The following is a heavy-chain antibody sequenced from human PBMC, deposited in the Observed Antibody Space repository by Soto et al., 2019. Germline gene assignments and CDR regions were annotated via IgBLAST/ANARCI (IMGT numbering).Heavy chain of an antibody. CDR2: INAGNGNT. CDR1: YTFTSYA. CDR3: ARDRLIRAVVAASSFDY. V-gene: IGHV1-3*01. J-gene: IGHJ4*02. Sequence: YTFTSYAMHWVRQAPGQRLEWMGWINAGNGNTKYSQKFQGRVTITRDTSASTAYMELSSLRSEDTAVYYCARDRLIRAVVAASSFDYWGQGTLVTVSS. D-gene: IGHD2-15*01.